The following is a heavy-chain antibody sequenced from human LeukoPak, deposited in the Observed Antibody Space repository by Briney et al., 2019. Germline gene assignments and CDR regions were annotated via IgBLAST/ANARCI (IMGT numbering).Heavy chain of an antibody. V-gene: IGHV1-46*01. CDR2: INPSGGST. D-gene: IGHD2-2*01. Sequence: ASVKVSCKASGYTFTSYYMHWVRQAPGQGLEWMGIINPSGGSTSYAQKFQGRVTMTRDTSTSTVYMELSSLRPEDTAVYYCARGRSGYCSSTSCPLAYWGQGTLVTVSS. CDR1: GYTFTSYY. J-gene: IGHJ4*02. CDR3: ARGRSGYCSSTSCPLAY.